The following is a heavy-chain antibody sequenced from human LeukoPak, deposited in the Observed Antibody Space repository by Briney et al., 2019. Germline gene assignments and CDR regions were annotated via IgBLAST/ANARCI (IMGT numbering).Heavy chain of an antibody. J-gene: IGHJ4*02. CDR3: ARGYILSIYSYGYPYYFDY. CDR1: GGSFSGYY. V-gene: IGHV4-34*01. Sequence: SETLSLTCAVYGGSFSGYYWSWIRQPPWKGLEWIGEINHSGSTNYNPSLKSRVTISVDTSKNQFSLKLSSVTAADTAVYYCARGYILSIYSYGYPYYFDYRGQGTLVTVSS. D-gene: IGHD5-18*01. CDR2: INHSGST.